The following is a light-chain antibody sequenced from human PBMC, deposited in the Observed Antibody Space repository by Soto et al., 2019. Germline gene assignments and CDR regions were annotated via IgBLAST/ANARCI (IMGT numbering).Light chain of an antibody. CDR3: QHLNIYPIT. CDR2: DAS. J-gene: IGKJ5*01. Sequence: EIVLTQSPGTLSLSPGERATLSCRASQSISSYLAWYQQKPGQAPRLLIYDASNRATGIPARFSGSGSGTDFTLTISSLQPEDFATYYCQHLNIYPITFGQGTRLEIK. CDR1: QSISSY. V-gene: IGKV3-11*01.